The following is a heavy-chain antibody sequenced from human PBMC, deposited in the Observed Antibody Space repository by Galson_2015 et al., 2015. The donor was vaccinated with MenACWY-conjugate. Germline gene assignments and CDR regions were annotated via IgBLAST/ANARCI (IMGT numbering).Heavy chain of an antibody. J-gene: IGHJ5*02. CDR2: INAGNGNT. Sequence: VSCKASGYTFTSYGMHWVRQAPGQRLEWMGWINAGNGNTKYAQKFQGRVTMTRDTSASTAYMELSSLTSEDTAVYYCARNPKVTMLRGAGWFDPWGQGTLVIVSS. CDR1: GYTFTSYG. CDR3: ARNPKVTMLRGAGWFDP. V-gene: IGHV1-3*01. D-gene: IGHD3-10*01.